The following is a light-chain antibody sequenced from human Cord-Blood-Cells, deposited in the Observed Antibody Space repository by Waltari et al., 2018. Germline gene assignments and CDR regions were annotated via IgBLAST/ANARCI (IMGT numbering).Light chain of an antibody. CDR1: SICVGGYNY. Sequence: QSPLTQPRPVSGSPGQSVTIPGTGTSICVGGYNYVYWYQQHPGKSPKLMIYDISKRPSGVPDRFSGSKSGNTASLTISGLQAEDEADYYCCSYAGRYTWVFGGGTKLTVL. CDR3: CSYAGRYTWV. CDR2: DIS. J-gene: IGLJ3*02. V-gene: IGLV2-11*01.